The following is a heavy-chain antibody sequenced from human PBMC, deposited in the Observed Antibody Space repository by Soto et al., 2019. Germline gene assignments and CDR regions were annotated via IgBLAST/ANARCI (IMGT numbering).Heavy chain of an antibody. CDR1: GFTFSSYT. CDR3: AKATPLSSRGYRPFDY. Sequence: EVQLLESGGGLVQPGGSLRLSCAASGFTFSSYTMSWVRQAPGKGLEWVSAISGSGDNTNYADSVRGRFSISRDNSKNTLSLQMNSLRAEDTALYYCAKATPLSSRGYRPFDYWGQGTLVTVSS. CDR2: ISGSGDNT. D-gene: IGHD3-10*01. V-gene: IGHV3-23*01. J-gene: IGHJ4*02.